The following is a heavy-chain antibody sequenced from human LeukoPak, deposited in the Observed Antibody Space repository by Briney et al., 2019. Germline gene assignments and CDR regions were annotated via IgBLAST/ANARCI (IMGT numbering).Heavy chain of an antibody. J-gene: IGHJ3*02. CDR1: GYTFTSYA. D-gene: IGHD6-13*01. CDR2: INAGNGNT. Sequence: VASVKVSCKASGYTFTSYAMHWVRQAPGQRLEWMGWINAGNGNTKYSQKFQGRVTITRDTSASTAYMELSSLRSEDTAVYYCARDRKSQQLGAFDIWGQGTMVTVSS. CDR3: ARDRKSQQLGAFDI. V-gene: IGHV1-3*01.